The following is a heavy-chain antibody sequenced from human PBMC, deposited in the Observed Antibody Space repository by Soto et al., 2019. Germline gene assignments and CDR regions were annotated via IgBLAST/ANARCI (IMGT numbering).Heavy chain of an antibody. J-gene: IGHJ4*02. Sequence: SETLSLTCTVSGGSISSGGYYWSWIRQHPGKGLEWIGYIYYSGSTYYNPSLKSRVTISVDTSKNQFSLKLSSVTAADTAVYYCARGIWSGYPDYYFDYWGQGTLVTV. V-gene: IGHV4-31*03. D-gene: IGHD3-3*01. CDR1: GGSISSGGYY. CDR3: ARGIWSGYPDYYFDY. CDR2: IYYSGST.